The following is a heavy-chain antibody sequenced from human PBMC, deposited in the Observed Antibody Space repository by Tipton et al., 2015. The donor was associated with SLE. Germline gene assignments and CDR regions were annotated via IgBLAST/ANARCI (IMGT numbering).Heavy chain of an antibody. V-gene: IGHV4-39*07. CDR1: GGSISSSSYY. Sequence: TLSLTCTVSGGSISSSSYYWGWIRQPPGKGLEWIGSIYYSGSTYYNPSLKSRVTISVDTSKSQFSLKLSSVTAADTAVYYCARGPYGAAASYDYWGQGTLVTVSS. J-gene: IGHJ4*02. CDR2: IYYSGST. CDR3: ARGPYGAAASYDY. D-gene: IGHD6-13*01.